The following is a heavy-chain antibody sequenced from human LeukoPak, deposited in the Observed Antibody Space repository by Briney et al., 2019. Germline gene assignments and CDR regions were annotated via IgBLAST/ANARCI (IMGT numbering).Heavy chain of an antibody. CDR1: GFTFDDYA. D-gene: IGHD5-24*01. J-gene: IGHJ4*02. V-gene: IGHV3-9*01. CDR2: ISWNSGSI. CDR3: AKDTGGYNVLDY. Sequence: GRSLRLSCAASGFTFDDYAMHWVRQAPGKGLEWVSGISWNSGSIGYADSVKGRFTISRDNAKNSLYLRMNSLRAEDTALYYCAKDTGGYNVLDYWGQGTLVTVSS.